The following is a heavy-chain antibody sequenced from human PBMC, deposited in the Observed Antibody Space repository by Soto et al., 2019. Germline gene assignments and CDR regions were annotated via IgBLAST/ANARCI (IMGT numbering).Heavy chain of an antibody. CDR1: GGSISSSSYY. CDR2: IYYTAST. CDR3: TRHYGYCSGGNCYSIAFDI. D-gene: IGHD2-15*01. J-gene: IGHJ3*02. V-gene: IGHV4-39*01. Sequence: SETLSLTCTVSGGSISSSSYYWGWIRQPPGKGLEWIGSIYYTASTYYNQSLKSRVTISVDTSKNQFSLKLSSVTAADTAVYYCTRHYGYCSGGNCYSIAFDIWGQGTMVTVSS.